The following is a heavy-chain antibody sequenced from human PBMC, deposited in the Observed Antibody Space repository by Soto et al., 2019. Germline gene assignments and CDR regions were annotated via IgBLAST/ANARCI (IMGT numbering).Heavy chain of an antibody. J-gene: IGHJ6*02. D-gene: IGHD6-13*01. CDR3: ARGRYSSSWLLSYYYYGMDV. V-gene: IGHV1-8*01. Sequence: QVQLVQSGAEVKKPGASVKVSCKASGYTFTSYDINWVRQATGQGLEWMGWMNPNSGNTGYAQKFQGRVTMTRNTSKSTAYMELSSLKSEDTAVYYCARGRYSSSWLLSYYYYGMDVWGQGTTVTVSS. CDR2: MNPNSGNT. CDR1: GYTFTSYD.